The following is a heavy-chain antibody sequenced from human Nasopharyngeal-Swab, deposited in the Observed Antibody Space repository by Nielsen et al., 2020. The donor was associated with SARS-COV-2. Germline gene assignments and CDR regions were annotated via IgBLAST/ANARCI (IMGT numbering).Heavy chain of an antibody. CDR3: VRDVIATVTTPPDC. Sequence: GGSLRLSCAASGFTFSSYWMSWVRQAPGKGLEWVANIKQDGGEKNYVDSVKGRFTISRDNAKNSLYLQMNTLRAEDTAVYYCVRDVIATVTTPPDCWGQGTLVTVSS. D-gene: IGHD4-17*01. CDR2: IKQDGGEK. J-gene: IGHJ4*02. V-gene: IGHV3-7*01. CDR1: GFTFSSYW.